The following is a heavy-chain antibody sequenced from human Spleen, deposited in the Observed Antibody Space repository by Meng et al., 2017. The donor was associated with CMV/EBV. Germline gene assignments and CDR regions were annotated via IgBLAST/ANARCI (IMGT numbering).Heavy chain of an antibody. D-gene: IGHD3-10*01. V-gene: IGHV1-69*05. J-gene: IGHJ4*02. CDR3: ARTPLSQWLGEQGYLDY. Sequence: SVKVSCKDSGDTFINNAISWVRQAPGQRPEWMGGIIPDVGTPDYAENFQGRVTMTTDESTSTAYMEMSSLRSDDTAVYYCARTPLSQWLGEQGYLDYWGQGTLVTVSS. CDR1: GDTFINNA. CDR2: IIPDVGTP.